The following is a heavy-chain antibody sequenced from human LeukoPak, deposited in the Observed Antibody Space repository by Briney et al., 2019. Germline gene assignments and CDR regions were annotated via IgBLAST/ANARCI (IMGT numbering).Heavy chain of an antibody. D-gene: IGHD1-1*01. V-gene: IGHV1-18*01. J-gene: IGHJ4*02. Sequence: ASVKVSCKASGYTFTSYAMNWVRQAPGQGLEWMGWISAYNGNTNYAQKLQGRVTMTTDTSTSTAYMELRSLRSDDTAVYYCARATTGTEAHFDYWGQGTLVTVSS. CDR1: GYTFTSYA. CDR2: ISAYNGNT. CDR3: ARATTGTEAHFDY.